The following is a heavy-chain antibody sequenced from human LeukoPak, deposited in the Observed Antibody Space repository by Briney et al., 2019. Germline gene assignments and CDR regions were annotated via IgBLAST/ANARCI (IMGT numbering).Heavy chain of an antibody. V-gene: IGHV1-46*01. CDR3: ARGSTVSAYYYYYYMDV. J-gene: IGHJ6*03. Sequence: ASVKVSYKASGYTFTSYYMHWVRQAPGQGLEWMGIINPSGGSTSYAQKFQGRVTMTRDMSTSTVYMELSSLRSEDTAVYYCARGSTVSAYYYYYYMDVWGKGTTVTVSS. D-gene: IGHD4-11*01. CDR1: GYTFTSYY. CDR2: INPSGGST.